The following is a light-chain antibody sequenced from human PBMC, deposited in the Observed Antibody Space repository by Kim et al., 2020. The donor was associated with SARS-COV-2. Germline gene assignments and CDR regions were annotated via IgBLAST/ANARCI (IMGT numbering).Light chain of an antibody. V-gene: IGKV1-39*01. CDR3: QQSYSTHPT. CDR1: QNINIF. CDR2: GAS. J-gene: IGKJ1*01. Sequence: CASVGDRVTITCRARQNINIFFNWDQQKPGEAPTLLIYGASRLQSGVPSRFSGSGSGTDFTLTISSLQPEDFATYYCQQSYSTHPTYGQGTKVEI.